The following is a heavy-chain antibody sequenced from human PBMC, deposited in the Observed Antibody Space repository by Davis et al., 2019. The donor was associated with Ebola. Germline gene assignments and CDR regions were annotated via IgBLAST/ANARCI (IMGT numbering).Heavy chain of an antibody. Sequence: HPQTPSLTRAIPGDSVSSNRAAWNWTRQSPSRGLEWLGRTYYSSKWYNDYEVSVKSRITINPATSKNQFSLQLNFVTPEDAAVYYCARISWVSRGMDVWGKGTTVTVSS. CDR2: TYYSSKWYN. CDR3: ARISWVSRGMDV. CDR1: GDSVSSNRAA. D-gene: IGHD6-13*01. J-gene: IGHJ6*04. V-gene: IGHV6-1*01.